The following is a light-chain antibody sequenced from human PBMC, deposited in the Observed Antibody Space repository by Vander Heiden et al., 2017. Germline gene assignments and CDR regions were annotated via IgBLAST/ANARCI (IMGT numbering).Light chain of an antibody. CDR2: DAS. CDR1: PDISSW. Sequence: DIQMTQSPSSVSASVGDTVTITCRASPDISSWLAWYQQKPGRAPKLLIYDASRLQSGVPSRFSGSGSETDFTLTISSLQPEDFATYYCQQAHSFPFTFGPGTTVDIK. CDR3: QQAHSFPFT. J-gene: IGKJ3*01. V-gene: IGKV1-12*02.